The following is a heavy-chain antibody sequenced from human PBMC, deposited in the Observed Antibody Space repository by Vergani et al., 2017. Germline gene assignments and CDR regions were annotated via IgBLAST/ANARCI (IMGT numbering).Heavy chain of an antibody. J-gene: IGHJ6*02. CDR2: INHSGST. D-gene: IGHD3-3*01. V-gene: IGHV4-34*01. Sequence: QVQLQQWGAGLLKPSETLSLTCAVYGGSFSGYYWSWIRQPPGKGLEWIGEINHSGSTNYNPSLKSRVTISVDTSKNQFSLKLSSVTAADTAVYYCARDVTIFGVDRANYYYYGMDVWGQGTTVTVSS. CDR1: GGSFSGYY. CDR3: ARDVTIFGVDRANYYYYGMDV.